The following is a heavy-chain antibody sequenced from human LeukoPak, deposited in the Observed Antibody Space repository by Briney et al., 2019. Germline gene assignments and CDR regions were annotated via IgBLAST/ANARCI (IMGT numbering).Heavy chain of an antibody. V-gene: IGHV3-21*01. Sequence: GGSLRLSCAASGFTFSSYSMNWVRQAPGKGLEWVSSISSSSSYIYYADSVKGRFTISRDNAKNSLYLQMNSLRAEDTAVYYCARDEELDTPGYYFDYWGQGTLVTVSS. J-gene: IGHJ4*02. CDR2: ISSSSSYI. CDR1: GFTFSSYS. CDR3: ARDEELDTPGYYFDY. D-gene: IGHD5-18*01.